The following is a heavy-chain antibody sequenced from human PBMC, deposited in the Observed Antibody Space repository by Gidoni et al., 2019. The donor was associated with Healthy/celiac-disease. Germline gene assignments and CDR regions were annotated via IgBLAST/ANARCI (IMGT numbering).Heavy chain of an antibody. CDR3: ARDEPNYYDSSGPYAFDI. Sequence: EVQLVESGGGLVQPGGSLRLSCAASGFTVSSYSMNWVRQAPGKGLEWVSYFSSSSSTIYYADSVKGRFTISRDNAKNSLYLQMNSLRAEDTAVYYCARDEPNYYDSSGPYAFDIWGQGTMVTVSS. CDR2: FSSSSSTI. CDR1: GFTVSSYS. V-gene: IGHV3-48*04. J-gene: IGHJ3*02. D-gene: IGHD3-22*01.